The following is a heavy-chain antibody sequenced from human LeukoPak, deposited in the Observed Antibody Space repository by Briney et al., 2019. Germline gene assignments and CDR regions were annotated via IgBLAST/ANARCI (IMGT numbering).Heavy chain of an antibody. V-gene: IGHV4-39*01. CDR1: GGSISSSSYY. Sequence: SETLSLTCTVSGGSISSSSYYWGWIRQPPGKGLEWIGSIYYSGSTYYNPSLKSRVTISVDTSKNQFSLKLSSVTTADTAVYYCASPYGSGSYYSYWGQGTLVTVSS. J-gene: IGHJ4*02. CDR2: IYYSGST. CDR3: ASPYGSGSYYSY. D-gene: IGHD3-10*01.